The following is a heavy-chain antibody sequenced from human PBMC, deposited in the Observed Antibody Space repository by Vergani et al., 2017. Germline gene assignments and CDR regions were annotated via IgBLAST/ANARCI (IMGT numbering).Heavy chain of an antibody. D-gene: IGHD3-10*01. CDR1: GGTFSSYA. CDR2: IISIFGTA. J-gene: IGHJ3*02. CDR3: ASRDSIGLADAFDI. V-gene: IGHV1-69*01. Sequence: QVQLVQSGAEVKKPGSSVKVSCRASGGTFSSYAISWVRQAPGQGLEWMGGIISIFGTANYAQKFQGRVTITADESTSTAYMELSSLRSEDTAVYYCASRDSIGLADAFDIWGQGTMVTVSS.